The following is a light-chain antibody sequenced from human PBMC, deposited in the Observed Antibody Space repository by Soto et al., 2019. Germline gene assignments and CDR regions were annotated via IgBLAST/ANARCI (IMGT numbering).Light chain of an antibody. CDR3: QQYGSTVT. CDR2: DGS. CDR1: QTIGRPY. V-gene: IGKV3-20*01. Sequence: DIVLTQSPGTLSLFPWERATLSCRTSQTIGRPYLAWYQQKPGQVPRLLIFDGSVRATGISDRFSGSGSGTDFTLTISRLEPEDVAVYYCQQYGSTVTFGPGTKVDMK. J-gene: IGKJ3*01.